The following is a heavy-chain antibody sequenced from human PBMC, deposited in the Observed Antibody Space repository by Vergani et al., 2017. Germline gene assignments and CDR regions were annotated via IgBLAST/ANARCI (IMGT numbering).Heavy chain of an antibody. CDR1: GGSISSYY. V-gene: IGHV4-59*08. D-gene: IGHD3-22*01. CDR2: IYYSGST. J-gene: IGHJ4*02. CDR3: ARHRYDSSGYYIDY. Sequence: QVQLPESGPGLVKPSETLSLTCTVSGGSISSYYWSWIRQPPGKGLEWIGYIYYSGSTNYNPSLKSRVTISVDTSKNQFSLKLSSVTAADTAVYYCARHRYDSSGYYIDYWGQGTLVTVSS.